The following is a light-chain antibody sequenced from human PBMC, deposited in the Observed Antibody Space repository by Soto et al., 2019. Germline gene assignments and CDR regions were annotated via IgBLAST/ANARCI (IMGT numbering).Light chain of an antibody. J-gene: IGLJ1*01. CDR2: EVN. CDR3: SSYTSSSTL. Sequence: QSVLTQPPSASGSPGQSVTISCSGTSSDIGDYDYVSWYQQHPGKVPKLIISEVNMRPSGVPDRFSASKSGNTASLTISGLQAEDEADYYCSSYTSSSTLFGTGTKVTVL. V-gene: IGLV2-8*01. CDR1: SSDIGDYDY.